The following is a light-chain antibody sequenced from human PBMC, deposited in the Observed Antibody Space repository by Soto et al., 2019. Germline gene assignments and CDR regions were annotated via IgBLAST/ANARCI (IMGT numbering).Light chain of an antibody. CDR2: AAS. Sequence: AIQMTQFPSSLSASERDRVTVTYRASQDIRNDLGWYQQKPGKAPKLLIYAASSLQSGVPSRFSGSGSGTQFTLTTSSLQPEDVATYYCLQNYNYPWTFGQGTKVDTK. J-gene: IGKJ1*01. V-gene: IGKV1-6*01. CDR3: LQNYNYPWT. CDR1: QDIRND.